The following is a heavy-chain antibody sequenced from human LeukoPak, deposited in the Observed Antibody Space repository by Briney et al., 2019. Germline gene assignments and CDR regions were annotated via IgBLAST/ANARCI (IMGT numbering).Heavy chain of an antibody. CDR3: ASYPKYNGTPLVY. Sequence: SQTLSLTCTVSGGSISSGGYYWSWIRQHPGKGLEWIGYIYYSGSTYYNPSLKSRVTISVDTSKNQFSLKLSSVTAADTAVYYWASYPKYNGTPLVYWGQGTLVTVSS. CDR1: GGSISSGGYY. D-gene: IGHD1-14*01. CDR2: IYYSGST. V-gene: IGHV4-31*03. J-gene: IGHJ4*02.